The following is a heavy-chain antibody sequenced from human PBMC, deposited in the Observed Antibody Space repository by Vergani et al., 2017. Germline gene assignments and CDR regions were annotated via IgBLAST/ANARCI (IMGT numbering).Heavy chain of an antibody. CDR2: IYHSGSN. CDR1: GFTFSNYW. Sequence: VQLVESGGGLVQPGGSLRLSCTASGFTFSNYWMQWVRQPPGKGLEWIGEIYHSGSNNYNPSLKSRVTISVDKSKNQFSLKLSSVTAADTAVYYCARDGVPVALPGMGAFDIWGQGTMVTVSS. D-gene: IGHD2-2*01. V-gene: IGHV4-4*02. J-gene: IGHJ3*02. CDR3: ARDGVPVALPGMGAFDI.